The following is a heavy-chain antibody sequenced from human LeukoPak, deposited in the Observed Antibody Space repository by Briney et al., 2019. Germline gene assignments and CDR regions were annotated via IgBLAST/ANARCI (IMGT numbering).Heavy chain of an antibody. V-gene: IGHV3-7*01. D-gene: IGHD3-16*02. CDR2: IKQDGSEK. Sequence: PGGSLRLSCEASGFTFSSYWMSWVRQAPGKGLEWGANIKQDGSEKYYVDSVKGRFTISRDNAKNSLYLQMNSLRAEDTAVYYCARDSYYDYVWGSYRFSDYWGQGTLVTVSS. CDR1: GFTFSSYW. CDR3: ARDSYYDYVWGSYRFSDY. J-gene: IGHJ4*02.